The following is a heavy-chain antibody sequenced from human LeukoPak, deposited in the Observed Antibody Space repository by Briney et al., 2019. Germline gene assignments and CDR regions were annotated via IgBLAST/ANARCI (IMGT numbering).Heavy chain of an antibody. D-gene: IGHD4-23*01. CDR2: IYTSGTT. J-gene: IGHJ4*02. CDR3: ARVKIMGTPYFDY. V-gene: IGHV4-4*07. Sequence: SETLSLTCTVSGGSISSYYWSWIRQPAGKGLEWIGRIYTSGTTNYNPSLKSRVTISVDTSQNQFSLNLSSVTAADTAVYYCARVKIMGTPYFDYWGQGTLVTVSS. CDR1: GGSISSYY.